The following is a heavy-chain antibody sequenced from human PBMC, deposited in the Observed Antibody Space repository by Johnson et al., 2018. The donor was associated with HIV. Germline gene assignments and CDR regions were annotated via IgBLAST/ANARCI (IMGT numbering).Heavy chain of an antibody. D-gene: IGHD3-16*01. CDR1: GFIISSYW. J-gene: IGHJ3*02. V-gene: IGHV3-7*05. Sequence: VQLVESGGGLVQPGGSLRLSCAASGFIISSYWMSWVRQAPGKGLEWVANIKQDGSEKYYVDSLKGRFTISRDNAKNSLYLQINSLRAEDTAVYYCARGGGGKSPWRAFDIWGQGTMVTVSS. CDR2: IKQDGSEK. CDR3: ARGGGGKSPWRAFDI.